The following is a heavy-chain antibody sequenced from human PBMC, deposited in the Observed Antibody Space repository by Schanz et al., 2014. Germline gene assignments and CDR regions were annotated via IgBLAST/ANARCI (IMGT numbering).Heavy chain of an antibody. D-gene: IGHD3-10*01. CDR3: AKGRFGDNCFDP. V-gene: IGHV3-23*01. Sequence: EVQLLESGGGLVQPGGSLRLSRAASGFVFGDYYMTWIRQAPGKGLEWVSTIGTSGGTNYAESVKGRFTISRDNSKNTLYLQMNSLRAEDTAVYYCAKGRFGDNCFDPWGQGTLVTVSS. CDR2: IGTSGGT. J-gene: IGHJ5*02. CDR1: GFVFGDYY.